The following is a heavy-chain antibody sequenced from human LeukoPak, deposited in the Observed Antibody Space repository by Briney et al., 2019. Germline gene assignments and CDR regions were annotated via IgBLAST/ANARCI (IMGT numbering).Heavy chain of an antibody. D-gene: IGHD3-10*01. CDR3: AKGMPGSSSFDY. J-gene: IGHJ4*02. CDR1: GFTFDDYA. Sequence: PGRSLRPSCAASGFTFDDYATHWVRQAPGKGLEWVSGISWNSGSIGYADSVKGRFTISRDNAKNSLYLQMNSLRAEDTALYCCAKGMPGSSSFDYWGQGTLVTVSS. V-gene: IGHV3-9*01. CDR2: ISWNSGSI.